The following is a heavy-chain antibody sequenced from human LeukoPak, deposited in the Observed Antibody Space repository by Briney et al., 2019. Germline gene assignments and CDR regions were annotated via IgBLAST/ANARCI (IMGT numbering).Heavy chain of an antibody. D-gene: IGHD4-17*01. CDR1: GGSISSSSYY. CDR3: ARITVTTDYFDY. V-gene: IGHV4-39*07. J-gene: IGHJ4*02. CDR2: INHSGST. Sequence: SETLSLTCTVSGGSISSSSYYWGWIRQPPGKGLEWIGEINHSGSTNYNPSLKSRVTISVDTSKNQFSLKLSSVTAADTAVYYCARITVTTDYFDYWGQGTLVTVSS.